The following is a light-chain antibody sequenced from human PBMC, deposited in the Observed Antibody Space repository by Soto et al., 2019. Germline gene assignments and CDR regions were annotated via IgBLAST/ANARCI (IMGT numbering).Light chain of an antibody. V-gene: IGKV3-20*01. J-gene: IGKJ1*01. CDR3: QQYGSSPWT. Sequence: EIVLPQSPGTLSLSPGARATLSCRASQSVSSSYLAWYQQKPGQAPRLLIYGASSRATGIPDRFSGSGSGTDFTLTISILEPEDFAVYYCQQYGSSPWTFGQGTKVDIK. CDR1: QSVSSSY. CDR2: GAS.